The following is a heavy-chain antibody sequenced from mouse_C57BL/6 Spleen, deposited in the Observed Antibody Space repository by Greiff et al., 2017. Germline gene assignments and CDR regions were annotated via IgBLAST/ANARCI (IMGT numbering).Heavy chain of an antibody. V-gene: IGHV5-6*01. D-gene: IGHD2-4*01. CDR3: ERHGGYDYDFYYAMDY. Sequence: EVQLVESGGDLVKPGGSLKLSCAASGFTFSSYGMSWVRQTPDKRLEWVATISSGGSYTYYPDSVKGRFTISRDNATNTLYLQMSSLKSEDTEVYDWERHGGYDYDFYYAMDYWGQGTSVTVSS. J-gene: IGHJ4*01. CDR2: ISSGGSYT. CDR1: GFTFSSYG.